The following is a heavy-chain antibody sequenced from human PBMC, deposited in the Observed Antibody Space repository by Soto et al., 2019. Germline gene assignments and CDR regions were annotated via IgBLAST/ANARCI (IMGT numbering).Heavy chain of an antibody. J-gene: IGHJ6*02. Sequence: SETLSLTCTVSGGSISSYYWSWIRQPPGKGLEWIGYIYYSGSTNYNPSLKSRVTISVDTSKNQFSLKLSSVTAADTDVYYCARGGDFWSGYLSDVWGQGTTVTVSS. D-gene: IGHD3-3*01. CDR3: ARGGDFWSGYLSDV. CDR2: IYYSGST. CDR1: GGSISSYY. V-gene: IGHV4-59*01.